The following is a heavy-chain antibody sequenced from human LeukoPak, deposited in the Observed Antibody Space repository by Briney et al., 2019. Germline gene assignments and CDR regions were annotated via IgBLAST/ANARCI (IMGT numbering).Heavy chain of an antibody. J-gene: IGHJ5*02. CDR2: IYYFGSA. Sequence: SETLSLTCTVSGDSMNNTNYYWAWIPQPPGKGLEWIGSIYYFGSAYYKPSLWGRVTLSVDTSKNQFSLGLSSVTATDTAVYYCARQIYRNYVSSWFDPWGQGTLVTVSS. D-gene: IGHD4-11*01. V-gene: IGHV4-39*01. CDR3: ARQIYRNYVSSWFDP. CDR1: GDSMNNTNYY.